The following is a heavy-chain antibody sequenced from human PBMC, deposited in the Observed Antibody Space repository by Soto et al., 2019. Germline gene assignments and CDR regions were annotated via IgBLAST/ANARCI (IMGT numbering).Heavy chain of an antibody. CDR2: IKQDGSEK. J-gene: IGHJ3*02. V-gene: IGHV3-7*03. D-gene: IGHD1-1*01. Sequence: GGSLGLSCAASGFTFSSYWMSWVRQAPGKGLEWVANIKQDGSEKYYVDSVKGRFTISRDNAKNSLYLQMNSLRAEDTAVYYCASETGTDAFDIWGQGTMVTVSS. CDR3: ASETGTDAFDI. CDR1: GFTFSSYW.